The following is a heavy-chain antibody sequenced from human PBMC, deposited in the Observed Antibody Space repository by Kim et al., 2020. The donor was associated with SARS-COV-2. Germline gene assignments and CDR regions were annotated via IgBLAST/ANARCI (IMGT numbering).Heavy chain of an antibody. CDR1: GFTFSDYD. CDR3: VKYGRSYGAVH. D-gene: IGHD5-18*01. Sequence: GGSLRLSCSASGFTFSDYDIHWVRRAPGMGLQYVSATTREGVGSFYADSVKDRFTIFRDNSQNVLYLQMSGLRLEDTAVYYCVKYGRSYGAVHRGQGTLVSVS. V-gene: IGHV3-64D*06. CDR2: TTREGVGS. J-gene: IGHJ4*02.